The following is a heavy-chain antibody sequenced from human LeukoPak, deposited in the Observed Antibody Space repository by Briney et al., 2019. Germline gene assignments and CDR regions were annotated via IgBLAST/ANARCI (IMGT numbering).Heavy chain of an antibody. CDR1: GGSISSSNW. J-gene: IGHJ3*02. D-gene: IGHD3-22*01. Sequence: PSETLSLTCAVSGGSISSSNWWSWVRQPPGKGLEWIGEIYHSGSTNYNPSLKSRVTISVDKSKNQFSLKLSSVTAADTAVYYCARARGITMIVVVKDAFDIWGQGTMVTVSS. CDR2: IYHSGST. V-gene: IGHV4-4*02. CDR3: ARARGITMIVVVKDAFDI.